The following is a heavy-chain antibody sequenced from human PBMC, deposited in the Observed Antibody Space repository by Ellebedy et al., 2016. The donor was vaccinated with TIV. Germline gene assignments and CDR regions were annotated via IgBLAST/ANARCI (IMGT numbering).Heavy chain of an antibody. CDR2: IYYSGYT. CDR3: ARGPLRYFDWVYYYHGMDV. V-gene: IGHV4-59*08. D-gene: IGHD3-9*01. CDR1: GGSISSYY. J-gene: IGHJ6*02. Sequence: MPSETLSLTCTVSGGSISSYYWSWIRQPPGQGLEWIGYIYYSGYTEYNPSLKSRVTISLDTSKDQLSLRLSSVTAADTAVYDCARGPLRYFDWVYYYHGMDVWGQGTTVTVSS.